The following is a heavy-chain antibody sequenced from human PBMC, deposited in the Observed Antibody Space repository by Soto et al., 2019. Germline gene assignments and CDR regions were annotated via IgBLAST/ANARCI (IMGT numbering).Heavy chain of an antibody. CDR3: ARGVYYYDSSGYSALGY. CDR2: IIPIFGTA. V-gene: IGHV1-69*13. J-gene: IGHJ4*02. Sequence: SVKVSCKASGGTFSSYAISWVRQAPGQGLEWMGGIIPIFGTANYAQKFQGRVTITADESTSTAYMELSSLRSEDTAVYYCARGVYYYDSSGYSALGYWGQGTLVTVSS. D-gene: IGHD3-22*01. CDR1: GGTFSSYA.